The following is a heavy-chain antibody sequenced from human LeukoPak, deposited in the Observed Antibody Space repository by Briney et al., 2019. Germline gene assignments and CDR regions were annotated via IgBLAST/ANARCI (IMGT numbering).Heavy chain of an antibody. CDR2: IYHSGST. D-gene: IGHD3-22*01. CDR1: GYSISSGYY. CDR3: ARDRGFDYYDSSGYGG. V-gene: IGHV4-38-2*02. Sequence: PSETLSLTCTVSGYSISSGYYWGWIRQRPGKGLEWIWSIYHSGSTYYNPSLKSRVTISVDTSKNQFSLKLSSVTAADTAVYYCARDRGFDYYDSSGYGGWGQGTLVTVSS. J-gene: IGHJ4*02.